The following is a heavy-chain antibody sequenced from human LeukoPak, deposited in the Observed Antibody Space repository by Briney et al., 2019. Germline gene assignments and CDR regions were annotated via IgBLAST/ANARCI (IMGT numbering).Heavy chain of an antibody. D-gene: IGHD3-22*01. V-gene: IGHV1-2*06. CDR1: GYTFTGYY. CDR2: INPNSGGT. Sequence: ASVKVSCKASGYTFTGYYMHWVRQAPGQGLEWMGRINPNSGGTNYAQKFQGRVTMTRDTFISTAYMELSRLRSDDTAVYYCARGARDYYDSSGYYTYWGQGTLVTVSS. J-gene: IGHJ4*02. CDR3: ARGARDYYDSSGYYTY.